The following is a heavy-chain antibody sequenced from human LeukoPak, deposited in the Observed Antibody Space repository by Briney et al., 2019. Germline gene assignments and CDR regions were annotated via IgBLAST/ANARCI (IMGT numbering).Heavy chain of an antibody. V-gene: IGHV4-39*01. Sequence: SETLSLTCTVSGGSISSSSYCWGWIRQPPGKGLEWIGSIYYSGSTYYNPSLKSRVTISVDTSKNQFSLKLSSVTAADTAVYYCARYSSSSLIDYWGQGTLVTVSS. D-gene: IGHD6-6*01. CDR1: GGSISSSSYC. CDR2: IYYSGST. CDR3: ARYSSSSLIDY. J-gene: IGHJ4*02.